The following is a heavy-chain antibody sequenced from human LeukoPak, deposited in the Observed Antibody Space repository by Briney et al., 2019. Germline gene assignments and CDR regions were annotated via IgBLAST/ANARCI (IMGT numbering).Heavy chain of an antibody. CDR2: FSGSGGST. J-gene: IGHJ4*02. D-gene: IGHD6-25*01. V-gene: IGHV3-23*01. Sequence: GGSLRLSCAAPGFTLNDNGMSWVGEAPGKGLEWVSAFSGSGGSTYYADSVKGRFTISRDNSKSTLYLQMNSLRAEDTAVYYCAGGAAGGQGTLVTVSS. CDR1: GFTLNDNG. CDR3: AGGAA.